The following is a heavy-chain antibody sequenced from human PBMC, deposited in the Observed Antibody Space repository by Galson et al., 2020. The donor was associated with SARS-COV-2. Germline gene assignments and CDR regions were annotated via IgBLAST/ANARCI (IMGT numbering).Heavy chain of an antibody. CDR1: GYTFTSYY. CDR3: ARDRSLNYDSSGYYSN. CDR2: INPSGGST. J-gene: IGHJ4*02. V-gene: IGHV1-46*01. D-gene: IGHD3-22*01. Sequence: ASVKVSCKASGYTFTSYYMHWVRQAPGQGLEWMGIINPSGGSTSYAQKFQGRVTMTRDTSTSTVYMELSSLRSEDTAVYYCARDRSLNYDSSGYYSNWGQGTLVTVSS.